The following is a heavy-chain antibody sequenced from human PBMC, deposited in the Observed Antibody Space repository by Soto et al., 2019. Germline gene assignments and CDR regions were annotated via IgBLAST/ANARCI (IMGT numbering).Heavy chain of an antibody. J-gene: IGHJ4*02. Sequence: QVQLVQSGAEVKKPGSSVKVSRKASGGTFSSYAISWVRQAPGQVLEWMGGIIPIFGTANYAQTFQGRVTITADKATSAAYRELRRLRSEDTAVYCCASGGSYSGFDYWGQGTLVTVSS. D-gene: IGHD1-26*01. V-gene: IGHV1-69*06. CDR3: ASGGSYSGFDY. CDR1: GGTFSSYA. CDR2: IIPIFGTA.